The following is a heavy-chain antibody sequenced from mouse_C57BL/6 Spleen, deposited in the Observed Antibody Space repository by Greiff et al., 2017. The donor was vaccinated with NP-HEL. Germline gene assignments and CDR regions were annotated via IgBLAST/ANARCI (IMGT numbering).Heavy chain of an antibody. J-gene: IGHJ4*01. V-gene: IGHV5-17*01. CDR1: GFTFSDYG. CDR3: AIYYYGSYYAMDY. CDR2: ISSGSSTI. D-gene: IGHD1-1*01. Sequence: EVQRVESGGGLVKPGGSLKLSCAASGFTFSDYGMHWVRQAPEKGLEWVAYISSGSSTIYYADTVKSRFTISRDNAKNTLFLQMTSLRSEDTAMYYCAIYYYGSYYAMDYWGQGTSVTVSS.